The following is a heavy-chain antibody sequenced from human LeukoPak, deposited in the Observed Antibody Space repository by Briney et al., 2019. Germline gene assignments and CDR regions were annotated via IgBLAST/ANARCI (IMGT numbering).Heavy chain of an antibody. V-gene: IGHV3-23*01. D-gene: IGHD3-10*02. J-gene: IGHJ6*04. CDR2: ITGSGGST. Sequence: GGSLRLSCAASGFTFDDYGMSWVRQAPGKGLEWVSAITGSGGSTYYADSVKGRFTISRDNSKNTLYPQMNSLRAEDTAVYYCAELGITMIGGVWGKGTTVTISS. CDR1: GFTFDDYG. CDR3: AELGITMIGGV.